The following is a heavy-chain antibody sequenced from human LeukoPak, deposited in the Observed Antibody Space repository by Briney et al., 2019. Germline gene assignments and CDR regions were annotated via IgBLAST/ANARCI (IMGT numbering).Heavy chain of an antibody. Sequence: SETLSLTCTVSGGSISSSSYYWSWIRQPPGKGLEWIGYIYYSGSTNYNPSLKSRVTISVDTSKNQFSLKLSSVTAADTAVYYCARNHLTGYQSFFDYWGQGTLVTVSS. CDR3: ARNHLTGYQSFFDY. V-gene: IGHV4-61*01. CDR1: GGSISSSSYY. CDR2: IYYSGST. D-gene: IGHD3-9*01. J-gene: IGHJ4*02.